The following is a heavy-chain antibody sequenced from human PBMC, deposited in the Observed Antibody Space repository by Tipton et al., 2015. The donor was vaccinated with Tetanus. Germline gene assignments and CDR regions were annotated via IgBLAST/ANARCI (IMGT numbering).Heavy chain of an antibody. CDR2: IYFSGST. V-gene: IGHV4-31*03. CDR3: ARDQARGARGWNYFDS. CDR1: GGSLSRGGYY. Sequence: GLVKPPQTLSLTCTVSGGSLSRGGYYWTWIRQNPGKGLEWIGDIYFSGSTYYNPSLKSRVTISVDTSKNQFSLRLNSVTAADTAVYYCARDQARGARGWNYFDSWGQGTLVTVSS. J-gene: IGHJ4*02. D-gene: IGHD6-6*01.